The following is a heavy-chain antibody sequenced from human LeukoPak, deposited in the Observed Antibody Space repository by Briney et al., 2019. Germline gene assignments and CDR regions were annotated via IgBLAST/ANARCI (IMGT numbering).Heavy chain of an antibody. Sequence: SQTLSLTCAISGDSVSSNSAAWNWIRQSPSRGLEWLGRTYYRSKLYNDYAVSVKSRITINPDTSKNQFSLQLNSVTPEDTAVYYGARGVIVVVAATEVFDYWGQGTLVTVSS. J-gene: IGHJ4*02. D-gene: IGHD2-15*01. CDR3: ARGVIVVVAATEVFDY. CDR1: GDSVSSNSAA. CDR2: TYYRSKLYN. V-gene: IGHV6-1*01.